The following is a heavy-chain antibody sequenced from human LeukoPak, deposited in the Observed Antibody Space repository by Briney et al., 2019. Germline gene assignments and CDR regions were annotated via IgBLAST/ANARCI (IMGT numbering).Heavy chain of an antibody. J-gene: IGHJ4*02. Sequence: SETLSLTCAVYGGSFSGYYWSWIRQPPGKGLEWIGEINHSGSTNYNPSLKSRVTISVDTSKNQFSLKLSSVTAADTAVYYCASTSRIVVVPAAEHPDYGGEHDYWGQGTLVTVSS. D-gene: IGHD2-2*01. V-gene: IGHV4-34*01. CDR2: INHSGST. CDR3: ASTSRIVVVPAAEHPDYGGEHDY. CDR1: GGSFSGYY.